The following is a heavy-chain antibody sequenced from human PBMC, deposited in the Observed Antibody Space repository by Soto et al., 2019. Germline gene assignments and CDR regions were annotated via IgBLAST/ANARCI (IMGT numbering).Heavy chain of an antibody. V-gene: IGHV4-34*01. Sequence: SETLSLTCAVYGGSFSGYYWSWIRQPPGKGLEWIGEINHSGSTNYNPSLKSRVTISVDTSKNQFSLKLSSVTAADTAVYYCARGEDFNYIKGNVYYYYYLDVWGKGTTVPVSS. J-gene: IGHJ6*03. CDR2: INHSGST. D-gene: IGHD4-4*01. CDR3: ARGEDFNYIKGNVYYYYYLDV. CDR1: GGSFSGYY.